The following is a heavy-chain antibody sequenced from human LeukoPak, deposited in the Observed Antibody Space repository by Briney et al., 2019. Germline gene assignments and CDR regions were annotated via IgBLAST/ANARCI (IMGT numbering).Heavy chain of an antibody. CDR3: ARDAFFGTMVRGVTTFDY. J-gene: IGHJ4*02. CDR2: ISSSSSYT. Sequence: GGSLRLSCAASGFTFSDYYMSWIRQAPGKGLEWVSYISSSSSYTNYADSVKGRFTISRDNAKNSLYLQMNSLRAEDTAVYYCARDAFFGTMVRGVTTFDYWGQGTLVTVSS. V-gene: IGHV3-11*05. D-gene: IGHD3-10*01. CDR1: GFTFSDYY.